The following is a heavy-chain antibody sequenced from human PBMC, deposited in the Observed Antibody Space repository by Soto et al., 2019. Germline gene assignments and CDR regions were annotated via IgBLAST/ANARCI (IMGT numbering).Heavy chain of an antibody. CDR2: IKSRSDGGTT. CDR1: AFTFSKAW. V-gene: IGHV3-15*01. CDR3: TTDWSLLLWFGEVYTGGY. J-gene: IGHJ4*02. Sequence: GGSLRLSCAASAFTFSKAWMSWVRQAPGKGLGWVGRIKSRSDGGTTDYAAPVKGRFSISRDDSRNTMYLQMKSLKTEDTAVYYCTTDWSLLLWFGEVYTGGYWGQGTLVTVYS. D-gene: IGHD3-10*01.